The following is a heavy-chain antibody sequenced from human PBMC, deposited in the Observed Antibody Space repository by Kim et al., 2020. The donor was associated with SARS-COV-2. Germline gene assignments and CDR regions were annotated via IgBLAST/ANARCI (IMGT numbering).Heavy chain of an antibody. Sequence: GVSVKGRFSISSDSSTNTVYLQMNSLGVEDTATYYCAKGKAPGKVDWFDPWGQGTLVTVSS. CDR3: AKGKAPGKVDWFDP. V-gene: IGHV3-23*01. D-gene: IGHD1-1*01. J-gene: IGHJ5*02.